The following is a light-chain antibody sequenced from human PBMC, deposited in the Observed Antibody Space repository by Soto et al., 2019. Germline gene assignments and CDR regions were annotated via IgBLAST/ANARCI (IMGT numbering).Light chain of an antibody. Sequence: ETVMTQSPATLSVSPGGRATLSCRASQSISDTLAWYQQKPGQAPRLLIHGASTRATGFPARFSGSGSGTDFTLTISSLEPEDFAVYYCQQRSNWPITFGQGTRLEIK. V-gene: IGKV3-15*01. CDR2: GAS. CDR3: QQRSNWPIT. CDR1: QSISDT. J-gene: IGKJ5*01.